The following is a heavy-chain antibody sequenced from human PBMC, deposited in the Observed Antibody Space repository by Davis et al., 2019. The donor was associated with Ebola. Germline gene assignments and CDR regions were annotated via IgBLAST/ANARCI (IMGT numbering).Heavy chain of an antibody. J-gene: IGHJ3*02. CDR3: ARSIQLWADAFDI. D-gene: IGHD5-18*01. CDR1: GYTFTSYG. V-gene: IGHV1-18*04. CDR2: INAGNGNT. Sequence: GESLKISCKGSGYTFTSYGISWVRQAPGQGLEWMGWINAGNGNTKYSQKFQGRVTITRDTSASTAYMELSSLRSEDTAVYYCARSIQLWADAFDIWGQGTMVTVSS.